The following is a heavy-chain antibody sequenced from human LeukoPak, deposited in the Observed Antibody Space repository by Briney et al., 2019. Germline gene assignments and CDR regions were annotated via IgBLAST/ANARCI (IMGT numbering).Heavy chain of an antibody. D-gene: IGHD3-10*01. CDR1: GGSISSSSYY. CDR2: IYYSGST. CDR3: ARRAFAGNYVHFDY. Sequence: SETLSLTCTVSGGSISSSSYYGGWVRQPPAKGLEWIGSIYYSGSTYYNPSRKSRVTISVDTYKSQFSLKLSSVTAADTAVYFCARRAFAGNYVHFDYWGQGTLVTVSS. J-gene: IGHJ4*02. V-gene: IGHV4-39*01.